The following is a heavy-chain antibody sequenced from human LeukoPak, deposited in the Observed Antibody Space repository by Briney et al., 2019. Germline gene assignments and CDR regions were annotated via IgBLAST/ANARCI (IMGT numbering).Heavy chain of an antibody. Sequence: GGSLRLSCAASGFYFANYAMSWVRQAPGKGLEWASATAGGGSPNTYHADSVKGRFTISRDNSKNTLYLQMNSLRAEDTAVYYCAELGITMIGGVWGKGTTVTISS. J-gene: IGHJ6*04. D-gene: IGHD3-10*02. CDR1: GFYFANYA. CDR2: TAGGGSPNT. V-gene: IGHV3-23*01. CDR3: AELGITMIGGV.